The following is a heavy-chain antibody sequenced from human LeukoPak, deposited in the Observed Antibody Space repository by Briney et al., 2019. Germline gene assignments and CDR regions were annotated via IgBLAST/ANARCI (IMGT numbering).Heavy chain of an antibody. CDR3: ARHFSTVTTPYDY. V-gene: IGHV4-34*01. CDR2: INHSGST. D-gene: IGHD4-4*01. J-gene: IGHJ4*02. Sequence: PSETLSLTCAVYGGSFSGYYWSWIRQPPGKGLEWIGEINHSGSTNYNPSLKSRVTISVDTSKNQFSLKLSSVTAADTAVYYCARHFSTVTTPYDYWGQGTLVTVSS. CDR1: GGSFSGYY.